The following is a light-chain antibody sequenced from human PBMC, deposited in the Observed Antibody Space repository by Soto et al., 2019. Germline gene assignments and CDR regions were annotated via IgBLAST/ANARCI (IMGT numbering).Light chain of an antibody. CDR1: QTISGNW. CDR2: KAS. V-gene: IGKV1-5*03. CDR3: QQYNDYLWP. Sequence: DIQMTQSPSTLSASVGDRVTITCRASQTISGNWLAWYQQKPGKAPKLLICKASSLESGVPSRFSGSGSGTEFTLTISSLQPDDFASYYCQQYNDYLWPFGQGTKVDVK. J-gene: IGKJ1*01.